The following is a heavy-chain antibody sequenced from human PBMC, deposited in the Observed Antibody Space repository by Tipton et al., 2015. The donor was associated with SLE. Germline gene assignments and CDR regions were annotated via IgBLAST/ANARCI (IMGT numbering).Heavy chain of an antibody. V-gene: IGHV4-38-2*01. D-gene: IGHD6-13*01. CDR2: LYESGST. Sequence: TLSLTCAVSGYFIHTHYYWGWIRQPPGKVLEWIGSLYESGSTYYNPSLKSRVTISLDRSKSLFSLILTSVSAPDTAVYYCVNFPGYWGQGTLVTVSS. CDR1: GYFIHTHYY. CDR3: VNFPGY. J-gene: IGHJ4*02.